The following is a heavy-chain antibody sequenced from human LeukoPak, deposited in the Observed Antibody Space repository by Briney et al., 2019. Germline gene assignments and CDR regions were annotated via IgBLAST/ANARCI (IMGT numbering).Heavy chain of an antibody. CDR1: GFTFSSYA. CDR2: IGGSGGST. Sequence: PGGSLRLSCADSGFTFSSYAMSWVRQAPGKGLEWVSGIGGSGGSTYYADSVKGRLTISRDNSKNTVCLQMNSLRAEDTAVYYCAKSSGDYKTKFDSWGQGTLVTVSS. V-gene: IGHV3-23*01. J-gene: IGHJ4*02. D-gene: IGHD4-17*01. CDR3: AKSSGDYKTKFDS.